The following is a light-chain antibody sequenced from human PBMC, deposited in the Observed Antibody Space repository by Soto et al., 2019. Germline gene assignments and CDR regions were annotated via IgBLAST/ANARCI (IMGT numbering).Light chain of an antibody. Sequence: DIHMTQSPATLSASVGDRVTITCRASQTVSPWLAWYQQKPGAAPQLLIYKLSNLESGVPSRFSGSGSGADFTLTINGLQPDDFATYFCQEYNRGVTFGPGTKVEIK. CDR2: KLS. CDR1: QTVSPW. J-gene: IGKJ1*01. V-gene: IGKV1-5*03. CDR3: QEYNRGVT.